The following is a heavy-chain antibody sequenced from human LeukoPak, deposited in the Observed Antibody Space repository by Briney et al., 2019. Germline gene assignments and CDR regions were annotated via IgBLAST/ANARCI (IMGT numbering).Heavy chain of an antibody. Sequence: ASVKASCKASGGTFSSYAISWVRQAPGQGLEWMGGIIPIFGTANYAQKFQGRVTITTDESTSTAYMELSSLRSEDTAVYYCARGPVSYGLGYWGQGTLVTVSS. CDR3: ARGPVSYGLGY. V-gene: IGHV1-69*05. D-gene: IGHD3-10*01. CDR2: IIPIFGTA. CDR1: GGTFSSYA. J-gene: IGHJ4*02.